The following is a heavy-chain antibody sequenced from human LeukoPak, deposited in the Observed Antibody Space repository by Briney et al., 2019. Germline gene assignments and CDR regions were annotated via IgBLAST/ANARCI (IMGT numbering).Heavy chain of an antibody. D-gene: IGHD7-27*01. V-gene: IGHV3-30-3*01. CDR3: ARDTLGIDY. CDR2: ISYDGSNK. J-gene: IGHJ4*02. CDR1: GFTFSSYA. Sequence: GGSLRLSCAASGFTFSSYAMHWVRQAPGKGLEWVAVISYDGSNKYYADSVKGRFTISRDNSKNTLYLQMNSLRAEDTAVYYCARDTLGIDYWGQGTLVNVSS.